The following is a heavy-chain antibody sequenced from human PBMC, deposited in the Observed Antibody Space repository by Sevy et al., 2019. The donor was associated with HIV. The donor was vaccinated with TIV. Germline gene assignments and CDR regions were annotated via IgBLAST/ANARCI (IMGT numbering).Heavy chain of an antibody. V-gene: IGHV1-2*02. CDR1: GYTFTGYY. Sequence: ASVKVSCKASGYTFTGYYMHWVRQAPGQGLEWMGWINPNSGGTNYAQKFQGRVTMTRDMSISTAYMELSRLRSDDTAVYYCARERWELLHYYYGMDVWGQGTTVTVSS. D-gene: IGHD1-26*01. CDR3: ARERWELLHYYYGMDV. J-gene: IGHJ6*02. CDR2: INPNSGGT.